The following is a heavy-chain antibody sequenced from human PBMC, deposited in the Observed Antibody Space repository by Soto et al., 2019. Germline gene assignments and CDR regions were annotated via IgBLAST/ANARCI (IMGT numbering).Heavy chain of an antibody. D-gene: IGHD6-13*01. J-gene: IGHJ5*02. V-gene: IGHV1-69*06. Sequence: QVQLVQSGAEVKKPGSSVKVSCKASGGTFSSYAISWVRQAPGQGLEWMGGIIPIFGTANYAQKFQGRVTITADKSTCTAYMELSSLRSEDTAVYYCARDASLAAAGTTPLGPWGQGTLVTVSS. CDR3: ARDASLAAAGTTPLGP. CDR1: GGTFSSYA. CDR2: IIPIFGTA.